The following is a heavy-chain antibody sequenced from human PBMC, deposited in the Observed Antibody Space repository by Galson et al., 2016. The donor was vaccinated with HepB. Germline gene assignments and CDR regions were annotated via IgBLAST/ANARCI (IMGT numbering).Heavy chain of an antibody. Sequence: ETLSLTCAVSGYSISSYNWWGWIRQPPGKGLEWIGYMFYDGRTYYNPSLRTRVTMSLDTSKNQFSLKVTSVTAVDTAVYYCARKEDGYRPFDYWGQGSLVTVSS. CDR1: GYSISSYNW. D-gene: IGHD5-24*01. J-gene: IGHJ4*02. CDR3: ARKEDGYRPFDY. V-gene: IGHV4-28*01. CDR2: MFYDGRT.